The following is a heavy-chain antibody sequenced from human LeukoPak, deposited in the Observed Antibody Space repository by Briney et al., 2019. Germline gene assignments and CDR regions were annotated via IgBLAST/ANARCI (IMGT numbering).Heavy chain of an antibody. J-gene: IGHJ4*02. CDR1: GGSISSYY. Sequence: PSETLSLTCTVSGGSISSYYWSWIRQPPGKGLEWIGYIYYSGSTNYNPSLKSRVTISVDTSKNQFSLKLSSVTAADTAVHYCAGNKAPYYFDYWGQGTLVTVSS. CDR2: IYYSGST. CDR3: AGNKAPYYFDY. V-gene: IGHV4-59*08.